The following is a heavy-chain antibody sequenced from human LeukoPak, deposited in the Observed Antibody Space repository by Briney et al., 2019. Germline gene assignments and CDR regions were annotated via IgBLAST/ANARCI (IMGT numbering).Heavy chain of an antibody. Sequence: SETLSLTCTVSGGSISSSSYYWGWIRQPPGKGLEWIGSIYYSGSTYYTLSLKSRVTISVDTSKNQFSLKLSSVTAADTAVYYCARDHTYYYDSSGYYSDAFDIWGQGTMVTVSS. V-gene: IGHV4-39*07. CDR3: ARDHTYYYDSSGYYSDAFDI. CDR1: GGSISSSSYY. J-gene: IGHJ3*02. D-gene: IGHD3-22*01. CDR2: IYYSGST.